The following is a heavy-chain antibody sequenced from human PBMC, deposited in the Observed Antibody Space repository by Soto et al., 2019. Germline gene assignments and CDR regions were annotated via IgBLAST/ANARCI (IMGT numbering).Heavy chain of an antibody. V-gene: IGHV1-18*01. CDR2: VSPYNGNT. D-gene: IGHD1-7*01. J-gene: IGHJ5*02. CDR1: GYTFSNYG. CDR3: ARDRGYNWNYGWCDP. Sequence: QVQLMQSGAEVKKPGASVKVSCKASGYTFSNYGISWVRQAPGQGLEWMGRVSPYNGNTNYEQKLQGRVTMTTDTSTSTAYMELRSLRSDDTAVYYCARDRGYNWNYGWCDPWGQGTLVTVSS.